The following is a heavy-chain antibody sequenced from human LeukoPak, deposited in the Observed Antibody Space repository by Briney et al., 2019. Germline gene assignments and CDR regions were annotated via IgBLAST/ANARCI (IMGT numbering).Heavy chain of an antibody. CDR2: ISDSGGST. CDR1: GFTFSDYA. CDR3: AKDRLVVAYFDY. Sequence: GGSLRLSCAASGFTFSDYAMTWVRQAPGKGLQWVSLISDSGGSTYYADSVRGRSTISRDNSKNQLYLQMNSLRAEDTAVYYCAKDRLVVAYFDYWGQGTPVTVSS. V-gene: IGHV3-23*01. J-gene: IGHJ4*02. D-gene: IGHD2-15*01.